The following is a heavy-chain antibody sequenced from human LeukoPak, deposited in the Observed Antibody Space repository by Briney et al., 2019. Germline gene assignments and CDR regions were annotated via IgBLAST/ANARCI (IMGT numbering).Heavy chain of an antibody. CDR3: ARRLEENPSISRTNWLDP. CDR2: IYYSGST. J-gene: IGHJ5*02. Sequence: SETLSLTCTVSGDSISTYSWNWIRQPPGKGLEWIARIYYSGSTNYNPSLKSRVTISVDTSKNQFSLMVSSVTAADTAVYYCARRLEENPSISRTNWLDPWGQGILVTVSS. V-gene: IGHV4-59*08. D-gene: IGHD2-2*01. CDR1: GDSISTYS.